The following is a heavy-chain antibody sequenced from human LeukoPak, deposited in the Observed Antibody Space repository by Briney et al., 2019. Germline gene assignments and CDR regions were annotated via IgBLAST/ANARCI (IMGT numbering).Heavy chain of an antibody. CDR3: ARDYKYAFDN. CDR2: IGIDSGNT. J-gene: IGHJ4*02. D-gene: IGHD5-24*01. V-gene: IGHV3-48*01. CDR1: GFTFRVYS. Sequence: GGSRGLPCAASGFTFRVYSLTWARQAPGKGWEWISYIGIDSGNTNYADSVKGRFTISGDKAKNSLYLQMNSLRVEDTAVYYCARDYKYAFDNWGQGTLVTVSS.